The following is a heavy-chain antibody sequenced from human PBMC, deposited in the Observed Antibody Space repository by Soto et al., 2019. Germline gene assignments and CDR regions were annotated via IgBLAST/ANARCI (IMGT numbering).Heavy chain of an antibody. CDR2: IIPILGIA. Sequence: QVQLVQSGAEVKKPGSSVKVSCKASGGTFSSYTISWVRQAPGQGLEWMGRIIPILGIANYAQKFQGRITITADKSPSTAYRELSSLRSEDTAVYYCRLSGYDFTPLAYWGQGTLVTVSS. D-gene: IGHD5-12*01. V-gene: IGHV1-69*02. CDR1: GGTFSSYT. CDR3: RLSGYDFTPLAY. J-gene: IGHJ4*02.